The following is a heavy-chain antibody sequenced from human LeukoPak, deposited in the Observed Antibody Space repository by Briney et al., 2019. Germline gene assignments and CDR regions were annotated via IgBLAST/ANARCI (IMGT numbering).Heavy chain of an antibody. CDR2: VPHDGTSP. J-gene: IGHJ4*02. Sequence: GRSLRLSCAVSGFTFNSHHMHWVRQAPNKGLDWVAVVPHDGTSPLYAASVNGRFTISRDNSKDTVFLHMNSLRVDDTAIYYCARQRLGASGLDQWGQGVLVTVSS. CDR1: GFTFNSHH. V-gene: IGHV3-30*03. CDR3: ARQRLGASGLDQ. D-gene: IGHD1-26*01.